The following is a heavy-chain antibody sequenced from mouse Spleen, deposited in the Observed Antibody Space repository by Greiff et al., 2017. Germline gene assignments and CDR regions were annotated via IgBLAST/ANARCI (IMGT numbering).Heavy chain of an antibody. J-gene: IGHJ3*01. CDR1: GYTFTSYW. Sequence: VQLQQPGAELVMPGASVKLSCKASGYTFTSYWMQWVKQRPGQGLEWIGEIDPSDSYTNYNQKFKGKATLTVDKSSSTAYMQLSSLTSEDSAVYYCAGYGYDGAWGQGTLVTVSA. CDR3: AGYGYDGA. D-gene: IGHD2-2*01. V-gene: IGHV1-69*01. CDR2: IDPSDSYT.